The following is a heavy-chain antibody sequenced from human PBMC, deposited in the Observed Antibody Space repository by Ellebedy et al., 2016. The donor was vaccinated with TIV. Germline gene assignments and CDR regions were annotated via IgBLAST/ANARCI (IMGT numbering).Heavy chain of an antibody. J-gene: IGHJ4*02. CDR2: IYHSEST. Sequence: MPSETLSLTCTVSGYSISSGYYWAWLRQPPGKGLEWIGNIYHSESTYYNPSLKSRVTISVDTSKNQFSLKLSSVTAADTAVYYCARDLNPPMYYFDYWGQGTLVTVFS. CDR3: ARDLNPPMYYFDY. CDR1: GYSISSGYY. V-gene: IGHV4-38-2*02. D-gene: IGHD1-14*01.